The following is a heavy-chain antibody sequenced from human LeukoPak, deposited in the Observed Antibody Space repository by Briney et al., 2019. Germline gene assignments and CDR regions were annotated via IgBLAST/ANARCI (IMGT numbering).Heavy chain of an antibody. CDR1: GFTFSSYW. CDR3: TSRYCTTTNCYSFDI. CDR2: LSTDGSST. Sequence: GGSLILSCAASGFTFSSYWMNWVRQAPGKGLVWVSSLSTDGSSTYYADSVKGRFSISRDNAKNSLYLQMNSLRVEDTAVYYCTSRYCTTTNCYSFDIWGQGTMVTVSS. D-gene: IGHD2-2*01. J-gene: IGHJ3*02. V-gene: IGHV3-74*01.